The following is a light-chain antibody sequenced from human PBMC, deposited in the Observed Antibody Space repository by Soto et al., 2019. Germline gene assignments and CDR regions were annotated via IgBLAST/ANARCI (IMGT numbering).Light chain of an antibody. Sequence: EIVLTQSPDTLSVSPGGGASLSCRASQDVKNSLAWYQQRPGQAPRLLIYETVVRAPGVPPRFSGSGYATHFALTINRLEPDDFAVYYCKQRTSWPRTVGQGKRLEIK. CDR1: QDVKNS. CDR2: ETV. CDR3: KQRTSWPRT. V-gene: IGKV3-11*01. J-gene: IGKJ5*01.